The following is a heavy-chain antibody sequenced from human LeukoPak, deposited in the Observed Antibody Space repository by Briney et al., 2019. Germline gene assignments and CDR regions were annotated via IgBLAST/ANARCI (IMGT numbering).Heavy chain of an antibody. CDR2: ISAYNGNT. Sequence: ASVKVSCKASGYTFTSYGISWVRRAPGQGLEWMGWISAYNGNTNYAQKLQGRVTMTTDTSTSTAYMELRSLRSDDTAVYYCARDTWNDAIDAFDIWGQGTMVTVSS. J-gene: IGHJ3*02. V-gene: IGHV1-18*01. D-gene: IGHD1-1*01. CDR3: ARDTWNDAIDAFDI. CDR1: GYTFTSYG.